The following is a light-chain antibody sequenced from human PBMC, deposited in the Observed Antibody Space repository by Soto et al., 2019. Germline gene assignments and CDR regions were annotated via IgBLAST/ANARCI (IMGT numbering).Light chain of an antibody. Sequence: EIVLTQSPVTLSVSPGDTATLSCRANQSVNSNLAWYQQKRGQPPRLLISDASTRASGIAARFRGEGSGTDFTLTITSLQSEDFAVYYCQQYNNWPPLTFGGGTKVDIK. J-gene: IGKJ4*01. V-gene: IGKV3-15*01. CDR1: QSVNSN. CDR2: DAS. CDR3: QQYNNWPPLT.